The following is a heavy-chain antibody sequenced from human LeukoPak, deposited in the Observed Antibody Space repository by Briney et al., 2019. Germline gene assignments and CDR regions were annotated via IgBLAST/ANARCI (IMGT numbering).Heavy chain of an antibody. CDR1: GFSFSDYY. Sequence: GGSLRLSCAASGFSFSDYYMTWVRQAPGKGLEWVSSISSSSGYIYYADSVKGRFTISRGNAKNSLYLQMNSLRAEDTAVYYCAGRPLEQQLWGQGTPVTVSS. J-gene: IGHJ4*02. V-gene: IGHV3-21*01. D-gene: IGHD6-13*01. CDR2: ISSSSGYI. CDR3: AGRPLEQQL.